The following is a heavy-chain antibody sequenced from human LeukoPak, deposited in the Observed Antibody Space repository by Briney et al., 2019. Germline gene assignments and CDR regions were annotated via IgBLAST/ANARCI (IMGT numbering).Heavy chain of an antibody. CDR3: VALTTWFDP. CDR2: IDQDGTEK. V-gene: IGHV3-7*03. D-gene: IGHD1-1*01. J-gene: IGHJ5*02. CDR1: GFTFSSYW. Sequence: GGSLRLSCAASGFTFSSYWMSWVRQAPGEGLEWVAKIDQDGTEKAYVDSVRGRFTISRDNAKNSLFLQMNSLRAEDTAVYYCVALTTWFDPWGQGTLVTVSS.